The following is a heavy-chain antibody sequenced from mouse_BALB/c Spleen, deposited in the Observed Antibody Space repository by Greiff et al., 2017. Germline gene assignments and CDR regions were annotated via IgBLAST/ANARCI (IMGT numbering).Heavy chain of an antibody. CDR3: ARSKWSYAMDY. J-gene: IGHJ4*01. Sequence: QVQLQQSGAELVRPGTSVKVSCKASGYAFTNYLIEWVKQRPGQGLEWIGVINPGSGGTSYNQKFKGKATLTVDKSSSTAFMHLNSLTSEDSAVYYCARSKWSYAMDYWGQGTSVTVSS. CDR1: GYAFTNYL. V-gene: IGHV1-54*01. D-gene: IGHD1-3*01. CDR2: INPGSGGT.